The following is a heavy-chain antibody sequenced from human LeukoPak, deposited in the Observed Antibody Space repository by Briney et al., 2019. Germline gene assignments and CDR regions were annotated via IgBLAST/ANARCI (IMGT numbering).Heavy chain of an antibody. D-gene: IGHD6-13*01. J-gene: IGHJ4*02. Sequence: ASVNVSCKASRYTFTGYYIHWVRQAPGQGLEWLGGINPNSGDTNYAQKFQGRVTMPRDPSISTAYMELSRMSSDDTAVYCCARGGNVWYRLRFHYWGQGTLVTVSS. V-gene: IGHV1-2*02. CDR1: RYTFTGYY. CDR2: INPNSGDT. CDR3: ARGGNVWYRLRFHY.